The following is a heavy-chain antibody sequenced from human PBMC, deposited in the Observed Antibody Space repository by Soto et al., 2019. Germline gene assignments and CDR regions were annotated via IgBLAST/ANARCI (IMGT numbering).Heavy chain of an antibody. D-gene: IGHD2-2*01. Sequence: QVQLVEAGGGVVQPGRSLRLSCAASGFTFSSYAMHWVRQAPGKGLEWVAVISYDGSNKYYEDSVKGRFTISRDNSKNTLYLQLNRLKAEDTAVYYCARDPAAANSDDAFDIWGQGTMVTVSS. CDR3: ARDPAAANSDDAFDI. V-gene: IGHV3-30-3*01. CDR2: ISYDGSNK. J-gene: IGHJ3*02. CDR1: GFTFSSYA.